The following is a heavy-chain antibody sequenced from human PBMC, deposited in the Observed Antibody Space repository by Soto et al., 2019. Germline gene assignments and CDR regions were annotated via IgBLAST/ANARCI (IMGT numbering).Heavy chain of an antibody. V-gene: IGHV4-30-4*01. Sequence: QVQLQESGPGLVKPSQTLSLTCTVSGATISSGDAWWSWIRESPGRGLGWIGYIDYSGSTYYKPSLASRVTISVDPSKNQFFLKLNSVTAADTAVYYCAREGAASYSYYYGTDVWGQGTTVTVSS. D-gene: IGHD3-16*01. CDR3: AREGAASYSYYYGTDV. CDR2: IDYSGST. J-gene: IGHJ6*02. CDR1: GATISSGDAW.